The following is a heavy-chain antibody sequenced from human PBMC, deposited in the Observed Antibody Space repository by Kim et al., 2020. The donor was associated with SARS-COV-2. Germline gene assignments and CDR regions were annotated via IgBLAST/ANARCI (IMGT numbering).Heavy chain of an antibody. D-gene: IGHD2-2*01. CDR1: GFTFGDYA. J-gene: IGHJ5*01. CDR3: TRALTSSWYDS. CDR2: IRSKTYGGTT. V-gene: IGHV3-49*04. Sequence: GGSLRLSFTASGFTFGDYAITWVRQAPGKGLECVGFIRSKTYGGTTEYAASVKGRFTISRDDSNSIAYLQMNNLKSDDTAVYYCTRALTSSWYDSWGQGTLVTVSS.